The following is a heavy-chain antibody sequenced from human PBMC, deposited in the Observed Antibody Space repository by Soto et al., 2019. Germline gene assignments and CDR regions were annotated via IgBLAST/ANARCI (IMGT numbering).Heavy chain of an antibody. Sequence: QVQLLKSGSEVKKPGSSVKVSCRASGGSLSSYPVTWVRQAPGQGLEWMGRIIPIVGLTNYAQEFQGRVTITAYKSTSTAYMELSSLRSDDTAVYYCARLTSGHAAGGKYMDVWGTGTRLIVSS. CDR3: ARLTSGHAAGGKYMDV. CDR2: IIPIVGLT. J-gene: IGHJ6*03. D-gene: IGHD1-26*01. CDR1: GGSLSSYP. V-gene: IGHV1-69*02.